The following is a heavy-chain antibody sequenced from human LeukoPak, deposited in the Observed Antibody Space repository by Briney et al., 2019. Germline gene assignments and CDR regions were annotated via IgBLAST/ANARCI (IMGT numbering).Heavy chain of an antibody. Sequence: SETLSLTCTVSGYFISSGYYWGWVRPPPGKGLEWIGSIYHSGSTNYNPSLKSRVTISVDTSKNQFSLKLSSVTAADTAVYYCARDPAAAVDYWGQGTLVTVSS. J-gene: IGHJ4*02. CDR1: GYFISSGYY. CDR3: ARDPAAAVDY. D-gene: IGHD6-13*01. V-gene: IGHV4-38-2*02. CDR2: IYHSGST.